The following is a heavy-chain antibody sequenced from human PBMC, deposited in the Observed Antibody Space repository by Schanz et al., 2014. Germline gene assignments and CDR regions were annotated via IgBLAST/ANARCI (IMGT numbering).Heavy chain of an antibody. CDR1: GFTFSSYG. V-gene: IGHV3-33*01. D-gene: IGHD3-3*01. CDR3: ARGVRIDY. CDR2: IWYDGSNK. Sequence: QVQLVESGGGVVQPGRSLRLSCAASGFTFSSYGMHWVRQAPGKGLEWVAIIWYDGSNKYYADSVKGRFTISRDNSKNALLLQMSSLRAEDTAVYYCARGVRIDYWGQGTLVTVSS. J-gene: IGHJ4*02.